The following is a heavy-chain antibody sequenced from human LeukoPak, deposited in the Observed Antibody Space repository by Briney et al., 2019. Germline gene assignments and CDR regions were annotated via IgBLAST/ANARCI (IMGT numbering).Heavy chain of an antibody. Sequence: GGSLRLSCAASGFSFSSYAMSWARQAPGKGLEWVSAISGSGGSTYYADSVKGRFTISRDNSKNTLYLQMNSLRAEDTAVYYCAKDTFGDYSVDYWGQGTLVTFSS. CDR1: GFSFSSYA. V-gene: IGHV3-23*01. CDR3: AKDTFGDYSVDY. J-gene: IGHJ4*02. CDR2: ISGSGGST. D-gene: IGHD3-10*01.